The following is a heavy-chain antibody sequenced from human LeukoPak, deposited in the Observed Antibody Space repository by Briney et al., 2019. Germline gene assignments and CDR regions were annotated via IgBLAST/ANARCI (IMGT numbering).Heavy chain of an antibody. D-gene: IGHD3-3*01. Sequence: GGSLRLFCAASGLTFSNAWMSWVRQAPGKGLEWVSAISGSGGSTYYADSVKGRFTISRDNSKNTLYLQMNSLRADDTAVYYRAKSRPALNGEFGVVIRYYFDYWGQGTLVTVSS. CDR3: AKSRPALNGEFGVVIRYYFDY. CDR1: GLTFSNAW. J-gene: IGHJ4*02. V-gene: IGHV3-23*01. CDR2: ISGSGGST.